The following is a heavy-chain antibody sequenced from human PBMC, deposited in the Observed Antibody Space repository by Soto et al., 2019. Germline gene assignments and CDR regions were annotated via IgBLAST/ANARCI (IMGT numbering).Heavy chain of an antibody. CDR2: IYYSGST. Sequence: PSETLSVTSSVAGGSSGGYDGSWIRQKPGKGLEWIGYIYYSGSTYYNPSLKSRVTISVDTSKNQFSLKLSSVTAADTAVYYCERHETLQGDSDYWCQGTTVIVSS. CDR1: GGSSGGYD. J-gene: IGHJ4*02. CDR3: ERHETLQGDSDY. V-gene: IGHV4-59*08. D-gene: IGHD2-21*02.